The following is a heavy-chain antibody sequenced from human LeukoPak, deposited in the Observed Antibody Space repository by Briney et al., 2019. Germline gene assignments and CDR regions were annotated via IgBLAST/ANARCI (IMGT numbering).Heavy chain of an antibody. V-gene: IGHV3-74*01. J-gene: IGHJ4*02. CDR2: IRSDGSST. CDR3: AREQGYYSVPGY. Sequence: GGSLRLSCAASGFTFSSYWMHWVRQAPGKGPVWVARIRSDGSSTDYADSVKGRYTISRDNAKNTLYLQMNSLRAEDTAVYYCAREQGYYSVPGYWGQGTLVTVSS. D-gene: IGHD3-22*01. CDR1: GFTFSSYW.